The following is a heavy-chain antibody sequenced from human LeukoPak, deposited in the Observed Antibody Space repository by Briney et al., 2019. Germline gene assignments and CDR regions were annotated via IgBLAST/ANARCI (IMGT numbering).Heavy chain of an antibody. J-gene: IGHJ4*02. D-gene: IGHD6-13*01. Sequence: SETLSLTCTVSAGSISNYYWSWIRQPPGKGLEWIGYISYSGSTNYNPSLKSRVTISVDTSKNQFSLKLSSVTAADTAVYYCARLGPAAGTSFDYWGQGTLVAVSS. CDR1: AGSISNYY. CDR2: ISYSGST. CDR3: ARLGPAAGTSFDY. V-gene: IGHV4-59*08.